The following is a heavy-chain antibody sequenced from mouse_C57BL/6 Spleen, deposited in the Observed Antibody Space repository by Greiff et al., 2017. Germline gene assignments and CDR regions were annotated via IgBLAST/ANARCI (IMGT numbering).Heavy chain of an antibody. J-gene: IGHJ4*01. Sequence: QVQLQQSGAELVKPGASVKLSCKASGYTFTEYTIHWVKQRSGQGLEWIGWFYPGSGSIKYNEKFKDQATLTAANSSSTVYMELSRLTSEDTAVYFGARHGIYYDYDEVRLYAMDYWGQGTSVTVSS. CDR1: GYTFTEYT. D-gene: IGHD2-4*01. CDR2: FYPGSGSI. CDR3: ARHGIYYDYDEVRLYAMDY. V-gene: IGHV1-62-2*01.